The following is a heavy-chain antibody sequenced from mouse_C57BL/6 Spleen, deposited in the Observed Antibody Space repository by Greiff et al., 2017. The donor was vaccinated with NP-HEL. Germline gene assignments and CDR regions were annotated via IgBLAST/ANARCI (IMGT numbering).Heavy chain of an antibody. D-gene: IGHD1-1*01. CDR2: IYPGNSDT. CDR1: GYTFTSYW. V-gene: IGHV1-5*01. J-gene: IGHJ3*01. CDR3: TGYCDGSGYWFAY. Sequence: EVQLQQSGAVLARPGASVKLSCKASGYTFTSYWMNWVKQRPGQGLEWIGAIYPGNSDTSYNEKFKGKAKLTAVTSASTAYMELSSLTTEDSAVDYCTGYCDGSGYWFAYWGQGTLVTVSA.